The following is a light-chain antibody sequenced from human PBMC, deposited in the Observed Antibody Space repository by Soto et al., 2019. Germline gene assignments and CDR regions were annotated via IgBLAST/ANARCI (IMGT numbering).Light chain of an antibody. CDR3: QTWGTGIRV. CDR2: LNSDGSH. V-gene: IGLV4-69*01. J-gene: IGLJ3*02. Sequence: QLVLTQSPSASASLGASVKLTCTLSSGHSSYAIAWHQQQPEKGPRYLMKLNSDGSHSKGDGIPDRFSCCSSGAERYLTISSLQSADEADYYCQTWGTGIRVFGGGTKLTVL. CDR1: SGHSSYA.